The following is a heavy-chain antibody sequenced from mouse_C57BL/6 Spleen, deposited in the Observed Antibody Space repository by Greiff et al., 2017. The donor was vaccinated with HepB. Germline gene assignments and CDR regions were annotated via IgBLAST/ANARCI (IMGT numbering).Heavy chain of an antibody. Sequence: QVQLQQPGAELVKPGASVKMSCKASGYTFTSYWITWVKQRPGQGLEWIGDIYPGSGSTNYNEKFKSKATLTVDTSSSTAYMQLSSLTSEDSAVYYCAGADYSNYEGYFDVWGSGTTVTVSS. CDR2: IYPGSGST. J-gene: IGHJ1*01. CDR1: GYTFTSYW. CDR3: AGADYSNYEGYFDV. D-gene: IGHD2-5*01. V-gene: IGHV1-55*01.